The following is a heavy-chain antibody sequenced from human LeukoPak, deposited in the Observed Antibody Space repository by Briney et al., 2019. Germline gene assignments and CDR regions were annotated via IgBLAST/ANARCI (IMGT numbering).Heavy chain of an antibody. CDR1: GFAYNNYV. CDR3: ARDPTLGHPDYFDL. D-gene: IGHD1-1*01. J-gene: IGHJ4*02. V-gene: IGHV3-30*04. CDR2: IAHDHSQI. Sequence: GGSLRLSCAASGFAYNNYVIHWIRQAAGKGLDWVAVIAHDHSQIYYADSVQGRFTISRDNSMNMLYLQMNSLRVEDTAVYFCARDPTLGHPDYFDLWGQGTLVTVSS.